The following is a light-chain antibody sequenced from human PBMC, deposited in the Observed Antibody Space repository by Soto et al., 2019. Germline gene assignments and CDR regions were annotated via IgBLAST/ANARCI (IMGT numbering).Light chain of an antibody. CDR1: SSNIGSNT. J-gene: IGLJ1*01. CDR3: SSWDDNLDAEV. CDR2: TND. V-gene: IGLV1-44*01. Sequence: QSVLIQPPSASGTPGQRVTISGFGSSSNIGSNTVNWYQQLPGTAPKLLIYTNDQRPSGVPDRFSGSKSGTSASLAISGLQFEDEADYHCSSWDDNLDAEVFGAGTKVTVL.